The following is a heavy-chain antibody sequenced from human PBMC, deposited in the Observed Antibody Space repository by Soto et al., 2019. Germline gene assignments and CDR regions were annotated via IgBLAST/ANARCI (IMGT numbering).Heavy chain of an antibody. CDR1: GGSISSYY. Sequence: SETLSLTCTVSGGSISSYYWSWIRQPPGKGLEWIGYIYYSGSTNYNPSLKSRVTISVDRSKNQFSLKLSPVTAADTAVYYCSRDRPPYGDFDPLGQGTLVTVSS. V-gene: IGHV4-59*12. CDR2: IYYSGST. D-gene: IGHD4-17*01. J-gene: IGHJ5*02. CDR3: SRDRPPYGDFDP.